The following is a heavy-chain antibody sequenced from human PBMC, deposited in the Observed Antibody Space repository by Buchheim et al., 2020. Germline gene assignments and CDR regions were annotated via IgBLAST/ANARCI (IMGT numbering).Heavy chain of an antibody. V-gene: IGHV3-7*01. CDR3: ARDLYYYDSSDNDY. CDR1: GFTFSSYW. Sequence: EVQLVESGGGLVQPGGSLRLSCAASGFTFSSYWMSWVRQAPGKGLEWVANIKQDGSEKYYVDSVKGRFTISRDNAKNSLSLQMNSLRAEDKAVYYCARDLYYYDSSDNDYWGQGTL. D-gene: IGHD3-22*01. J-gene: IGHJ4*02. CDR2: IKQDGSEK.